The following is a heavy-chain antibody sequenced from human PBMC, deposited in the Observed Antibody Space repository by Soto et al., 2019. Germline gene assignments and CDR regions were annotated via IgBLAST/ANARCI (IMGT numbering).Heavy chain of an antibody. Sequence: QVQLLESGGGVVQPGRSLRLSCSASGFSFNTYGTHWVRQAPGKALEWVAVISYNGDKTFYADSVKGRFTISRDNSQSTLYLQMNSLRPEDTAVYYCAKDRIRGTSYFDYWGQGTLVTVSS. CDR1: GFSFNTYG. CDR2: ISYNGDKT. CDR3: AKDRIRGTSYFDY. J-gene: IGHJ4*02. D-gene: IGHD6-6*01. V-gene: IGHV3-30*18.